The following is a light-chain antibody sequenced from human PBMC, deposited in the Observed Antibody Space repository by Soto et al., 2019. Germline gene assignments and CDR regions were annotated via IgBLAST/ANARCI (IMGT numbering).Light chain of an antibody. V-gene: IGKV3-15*01. Sequence: EIMMTQSPGTLSVSPGERATLSCRASQSVSSNLAWYQQKPGQAPRLLIYGASTRATGVPARFSGSGSGIEFTLTISSLQTEDFAIYYCQHNNDWRPRVGQGTKVDIK. J-gene: IGKJ1*01. CDR1: QSVSSN. CDR3: QHNNDWRPR. CDR2: GAS.